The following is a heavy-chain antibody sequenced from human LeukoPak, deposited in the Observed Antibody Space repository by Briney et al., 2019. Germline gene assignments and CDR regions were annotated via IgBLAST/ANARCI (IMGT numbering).Heavy chain of an antibody. CDR2: ISGSGDRT. CDR1: GFTFSAYA. V-gene: IGHV3-23*01. Sequence: PGGSLRLSCAASGFTFSAYAMTWVRQATGKGPEWISGISGSGDRTYYRDSVKGRFTISRDNSKNTLDLQMNSLRAEDTAVYYCAKRDNNDYYTGLHVFDFWGQGTMVRVSS. D-gene: IGHD3-3*01. CDR3: AKRDNNDYYTGLHVFDF. J-gene: IGHJ3*01.